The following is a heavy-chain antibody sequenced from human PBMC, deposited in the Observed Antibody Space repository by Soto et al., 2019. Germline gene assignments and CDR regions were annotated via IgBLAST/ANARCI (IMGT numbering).Heavy chain of an antibody. J-gene: IGHJ4*02. CDR3: AIADDGDDDY. CDR1: GYTFGTSA. CDR2: IKAYSGNT. Sequence: QLPLVQSGAEAKKPGASVKVSCKASGYTFGTSAISWLRQAPGKGLEWMGWIKAYSGNTNYAPKLQGRVTMTTDTPTSTAYMELRSLTTDDTATYYCAIADDGDDDYWGQGTLVTVSS. D-gene: IGHD4-17*01. V-gene: IGHV1-18*04.